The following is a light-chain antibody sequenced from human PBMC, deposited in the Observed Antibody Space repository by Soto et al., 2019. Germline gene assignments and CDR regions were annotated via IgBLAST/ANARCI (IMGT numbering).Light chain of an antibody. CDR3: QYYDSSLSGVV. J-gene: IGLJ2*01. V-gene: IGLV1-40*01. CDR2: GNS. Sequence: QSALTQPPSVSGAPGQSVTISCTGSSSNIGAGYDVHWYQQLPGTAPKLLIYGNSNRPSGVPDRFSGSKSGTSASLAITGLQAEDEADYYCQYYDSSLSGVVFGGGTKLTVL. CDR1: SSNIGAGYD.